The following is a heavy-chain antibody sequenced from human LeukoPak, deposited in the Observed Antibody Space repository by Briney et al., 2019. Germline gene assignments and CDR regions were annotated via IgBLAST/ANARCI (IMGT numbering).Heavy chain of an antibody. Sequence: GGSLRLSCAASGFTFDDYAMHWVRQVPGKGLEWVSGISWNSGSIGYADSVKGRFTISRDNAKNSLYLQMSSLSPDDTAVYFCARDPYSGNYGNYYYYYMDVWGKGTTVTISS. J-gene: IGHJ6*03. D-gene: IGHD1-26*01. CDR2: ISWNSGSI. V-gene: IGHV3-9*01. CDR1: GFTFDDYA. CDR3: ARDPYSGNYGNYYYYYMDV.